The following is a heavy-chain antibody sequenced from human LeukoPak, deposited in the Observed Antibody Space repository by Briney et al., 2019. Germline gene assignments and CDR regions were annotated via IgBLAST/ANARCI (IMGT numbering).Heavy chain of an antibody. CDR1: GVSVGSGDYF. J-gene: IGHJ4*02. Sequence: ASQTLSLTCTLSGVSVGSGDYFWSWIRQPPGKGLEWIGYIYFSGSTDSNPSLESRVTVSIDTSKNQFSLKLRSVTAADTAVYYCTRNTSPHYWGQGLLVTVSS. CDR2: IYFSGST. CDR3: TRNTSPHY. V-gene: IGHV4-30-4*08.